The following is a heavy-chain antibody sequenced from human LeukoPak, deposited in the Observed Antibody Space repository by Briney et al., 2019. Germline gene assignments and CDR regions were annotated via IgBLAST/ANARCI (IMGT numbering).Heavy chain of an antibody. V-gene: IGHV3-21*01. CDR3: ARGGYYYYGMDV. CDR1: GFTFSSYS. CDR2: ISSSSSYI. J-gene: IGHJ6*02. Sequence: GGSLRLSCAASGFTFSSYSMNWVRQAPGKGLEWVSSISSSSSYIYYADSVKGRFTISRDNAKSSLYLQMNSLRAEDTAVYYCARGGYYYYGMDVWGQGTTVTVSS.